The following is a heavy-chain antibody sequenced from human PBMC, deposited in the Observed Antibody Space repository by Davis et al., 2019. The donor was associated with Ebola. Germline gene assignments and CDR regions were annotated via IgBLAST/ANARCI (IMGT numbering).Heavy chain of an antibody. J-gene: IGHJ6*02. CDR1: GGSVSSGSYY. CDR2: IYYSGST. Sequence: MPSETLSLTCTVSGGSVSSGSYYWSWIRQPPGKGLEWIGYIYYSGSTNYNPSLKSRVTISVDTSKNQFSLKLSSVTAADTAVYYCARDVRGSSSSFGGYNYYYGMDVWGQGTTVTVSS. CDR3: ARDVRGSSSSFGGYNYYYGMDV. V-gene: IGHV4-61*01. D-gene: IGHD6-6*01.